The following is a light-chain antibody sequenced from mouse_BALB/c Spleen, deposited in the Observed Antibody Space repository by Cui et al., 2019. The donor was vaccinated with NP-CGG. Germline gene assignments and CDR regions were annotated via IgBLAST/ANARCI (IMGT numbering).Light chain of an antibody. CDR1: TGTVTTSNY. J-gene: IGLJ1*01. V-gene: IGLV1*01. CDR2: GTN. CDR3: ALWYSNHWV. Sequence: HAVVTQESALTTSPGGTVTLTCRSSTGTVTTSNYANWVQEQPDHLFTGLIGGTNNRAPGVPARFSGSLIGDKAALTITGAQTEDEAIYFCALWYSNHWVFGGGTKLTVL.